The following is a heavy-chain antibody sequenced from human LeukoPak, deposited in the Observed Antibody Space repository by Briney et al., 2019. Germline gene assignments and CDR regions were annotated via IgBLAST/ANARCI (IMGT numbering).Heavy chain of an antibody. D-gene: IGHD1-1*01. CDR3: ARNLLERGYFDY. CDR2: IYSSGSP. Sequence: SETLSLTCTVSGGSISSYYWSWIRQTAGKGLEWVGRIYSSGSPTYNPSLKSRVTMSVDTSKNQFSLKLSSVTAADTAAYYCARNLLERGYFDYWGQGTLVTVSS. CDR1: GGSISSYY. V-gene: IGHV4-4*07. J-gene: IGHJ4*02.